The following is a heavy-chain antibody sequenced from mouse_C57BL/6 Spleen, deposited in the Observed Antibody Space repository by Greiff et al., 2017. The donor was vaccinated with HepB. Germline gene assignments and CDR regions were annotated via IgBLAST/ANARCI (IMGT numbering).Heavy chain of an antibody. D-gene: IGHD2-1*01. CDR2: INPNYGTT. CDR1: GYSFTDYN. V-gene: IGHV1-39*01. Sequence: EVQVVESGPELVKPGASVKISCKASGYSFTDYNMNWVKQSNGKSLEWIGVINPNYGTTSYNQKFKGKATLTVDQSSSTAYMQLNSLTSEDSAVYYCAREGNHGNYKGYYFDYWGQGTTLTVSS. CDR3: AREGNHGNYKGYYFDY. J-gene: IGHJ2*01.